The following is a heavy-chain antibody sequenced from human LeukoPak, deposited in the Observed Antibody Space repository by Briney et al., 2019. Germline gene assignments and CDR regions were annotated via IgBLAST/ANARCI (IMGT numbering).Heavy chain of an antibody. Sequence: VSGPTLVNPAQTLTLTCTFSGFSLSTSGVGVGWIRQPPGKALEWLALIYWNDDKRYSPSLKSRLTITKDTSKNQVVLTMTNMDPVDTATYYCARRAFSIAAAGPNFDYWGQGTLVTVSS. CDR1: GFSLSTSGVG. CDR2: IYWNDDK. CDR3: ARRAFSIAAAGPNFDY. D-gene: IGHD6-13*01. J-gene: IGHJ4*02. V-gene: IGHV2-5*01.